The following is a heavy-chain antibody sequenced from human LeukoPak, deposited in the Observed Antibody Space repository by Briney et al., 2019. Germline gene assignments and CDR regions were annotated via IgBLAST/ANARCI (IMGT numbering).Heavy chain of an antibody. CDR3: AREGSPLAYYDSSGYGMFDY. D-gene: IGHD3-22*01. V-gene: IGHV3-53*01. CDR2: IYSGGST. J-gene: IGHJ4*02. CDR1: GFTVSSNY. Sequence: PGGSLRLSCAASGFTVSSNYMSWVRQAPGKGLEWVSVIYSGGSTYYADSAKGRFTISRDNSKNTLYLQMNSLRAEDTAVYYCAREGSPLAYYDSSGYGMFDYWGQGTLVTVSS.